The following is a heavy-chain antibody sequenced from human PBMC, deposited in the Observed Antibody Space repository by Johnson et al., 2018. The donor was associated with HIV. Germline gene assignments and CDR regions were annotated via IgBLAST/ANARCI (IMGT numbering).Heavy chain of an antibody. V-gene: IGHV3-30-3*01. CDR2: ISYDGLNK. CDR3: AKVGIEGPTSLLRAFEM. D-gene: IGHD1-26*01. J-gene: IGHJ3*02. Sequence: QVQLVESGGGLVQHGGSLRLSCAASGFTFSSYAIHWVRQAPGKGLEWVAVISYDGLNKYYAASVKGRFTISRDNAKSSLSLQMNSLRAEDTAVFYCAKVGIEGPTSLLRAFEMWGQGTMVTVSS. CDR1: GFTFSSYA.